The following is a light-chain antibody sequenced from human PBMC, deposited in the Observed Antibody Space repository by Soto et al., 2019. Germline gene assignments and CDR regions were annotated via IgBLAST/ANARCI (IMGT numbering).Light chain of an antibody. CDR3: QQYGSSPWT. J-gene: IGKJ1*01. CDR2: GAS. Sequence: VLTQSPAILSLSLGERATLSCRASRSIDNSLAWYQQKPGQAPRLLIYGASSRATGIPDRFSGSGSGTDFTLTISRLEPEDFAVYYCQQYGSSPWTFGQGIKVDIK. V-gene: IGKV3-20*01. CDR1: RSIDNS.